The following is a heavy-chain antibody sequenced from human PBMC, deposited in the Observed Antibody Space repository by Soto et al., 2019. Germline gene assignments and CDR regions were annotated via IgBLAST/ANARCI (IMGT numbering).Heavy chain of an antibody. J-gene: IGHJ4*02. CDR1: GGSFSGYY. V-gene: IGHV4-34*01. CDR2: INHSGST. CDR3: ARESGEAVRPIDY. Sequence: QVQLQQWGAGLLKPSETLSLTCAVYGGSFSGYYWSWIRQPPGKGLEWIGEINHSGSTNYNPSLQSRVTISVDTSKNQFSLKLSSVTAADTAVYYCARESGEAVRPIDYWGQGTLVTVSS. D-gene: IGHD6-19*01.